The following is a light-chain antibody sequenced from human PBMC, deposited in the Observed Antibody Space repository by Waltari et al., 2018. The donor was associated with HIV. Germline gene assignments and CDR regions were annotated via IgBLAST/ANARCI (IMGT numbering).Light chain of an antibody. Sequence: QSVLTQPPSASGTPGQRVTIPCSGSSSNIGRNYLYWYQQPPGTTPNLLIYRNNQRPSGVPDRFSGSKSGTSASLAISGLRSEDEADYYCAAWDDSLSVSWVFGGGTKLTVL. CDR1: SSNIGRNY. V-gene: IGLV1-47*01. CDR3: AAWDDSLSVSWV. J-gene: IGLJ3*02. CDR2: RNN.